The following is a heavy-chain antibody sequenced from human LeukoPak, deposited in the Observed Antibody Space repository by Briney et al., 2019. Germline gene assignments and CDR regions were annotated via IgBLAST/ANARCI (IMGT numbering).Heavy chain of an antibody. V-gene: IGHV1-46*01. J-gene: IGHJ4*02. CDR1: GYTFTSYY. CDR2: MNPSGGST. CDR3: ARGVIVGATDFDY. D-gene: IGHD1-26*01. Sequence: ASVKVSCKASGYTFTSYYMHWVRQAPGQGLEWMGIMNPSGGSTSYAQKLQGRVTMTRDTSMSTVYMELSSLRSEDTAMYYCARGVIVGATDFDYWGQGTLVTVSS.